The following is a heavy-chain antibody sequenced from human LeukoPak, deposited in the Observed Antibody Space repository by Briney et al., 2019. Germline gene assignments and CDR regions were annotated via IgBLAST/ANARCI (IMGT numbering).Heavy chain of an antibody. CDR1: GFTFSSYA. CDR3: ANLRMTTVVNQLDI. V-gene: IGHV3-23*01. CDR2: ISGSGGST. J-gene: IGHJ3*02. D-gene: IGHD4-23*01. Sequence: AGGSLRLSCAASGFTFSSYAMSWVRQAPGKGLEGVSAISGSGGSTYYADSVKGRFTISRDNSKNTLYLQMNSLRAEDTAVYYCANLRMTTVVNQLDIWGQGTMVTVSS.